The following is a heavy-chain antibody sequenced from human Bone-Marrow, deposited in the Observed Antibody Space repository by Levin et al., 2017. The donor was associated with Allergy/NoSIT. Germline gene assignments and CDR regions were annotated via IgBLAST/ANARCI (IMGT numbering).Heavy chain of an antibody. Sequence: LSLTCAASGFTFSRHWMHWVRQAPGKGLVWVSRINSDGSTTNYADSVKGRFTISRDNAKNTLYLQMNSLRAEDTAVYYCATAYSNSFDYWGQGTLVTVSS. CDR1: GFTFSRHW. V-gene: IGHV3-74*01. D-gene: IGHD4-11*01. CDR3: ATAYSNSFDY. CDR2: INSDGSTT. J-gene: IGHJ4*02.